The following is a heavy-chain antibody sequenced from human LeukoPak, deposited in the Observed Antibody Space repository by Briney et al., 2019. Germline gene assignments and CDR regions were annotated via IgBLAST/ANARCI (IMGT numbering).Heavy chain of an antibody. CDR2: IYYSGST. Sequence: KTSETLSLTCTVSGGSIRSHYWSWLRQPPGKGREGLGYIYYSGSTNDNPSLKSRVTISVDTSKNQFSLKLSSVTAADSAVYYCARVGDDSSGYYYVWNAFDIWGQGTMVTVSS. CDR1: GGSIRSHY. V-gene: IGHV4-59*11. D-gene: IGHD3-22*01. CDR3: ARVGDDSSGYYYVWNAFDI. J-gene: IGHJ3*02.